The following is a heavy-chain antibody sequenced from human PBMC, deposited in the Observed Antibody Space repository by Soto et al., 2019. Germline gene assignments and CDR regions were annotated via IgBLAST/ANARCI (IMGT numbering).Heavy chain of an antibody. CDR3: AKCSETMIVRNYFFDY. Sequence: GGSLRLSCADSGFTFSSYAMTWVRQAPGKGLEWVSTIGGSGGNTYYADSVKGRFTISRDNSKNTLYLQMNSLRAEDTAVYYCAKCSETMIVRNYFFDYWGQGTLVTVSS. V-gene: IGHV3-23*01. CDR1: GFTFSSYA. J-gene: IGHJ4*02. CDR2: IGGSGGNT. D-gene: IGHD3-22*01.